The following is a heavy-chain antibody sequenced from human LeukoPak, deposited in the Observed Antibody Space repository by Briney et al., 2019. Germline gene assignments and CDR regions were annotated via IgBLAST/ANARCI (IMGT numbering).Heavy chain of an antibody. CDR1: GYTFTSYA. Sequence: GASVKVSCKASGYTFTSYAMHWVRQAPGQRLEWMGWINAGNGNTKYSQKFQGRVTITRDTSASTAYMELSSLRSEDTAVYYCARPTVPAAMAGWFDPWGQGTLVTVSS. CDR3: ARPTVPAAMAGWFDP. D-gene: IGHD2-2*01. CDR2: INAGNGNT. J-gene: IGHJ5*02. V-gene: IGHV1-3*01.